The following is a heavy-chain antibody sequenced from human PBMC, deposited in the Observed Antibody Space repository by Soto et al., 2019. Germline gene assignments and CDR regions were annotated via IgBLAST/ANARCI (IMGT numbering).Heavy chain of an antibody. D-gene: IGHD3-22*01. CDR3: ARGGWDYYDSSGLGM. CDR1: GFTFSSFW. CDR2: IKQDGSEK. V-gene: IGHV3-7*01. Sequence: GGSLRLSCAASGFTFSSFWMSWARQAPGKGLEWVANIKQDGSEKYYVDSVKGRFTISRDNAKNSLYLQMNSLRAEDTAVYYCARGGWDYYDSSGLGMWGQGTMVTVSS. J-gene: IGHJ3*01.